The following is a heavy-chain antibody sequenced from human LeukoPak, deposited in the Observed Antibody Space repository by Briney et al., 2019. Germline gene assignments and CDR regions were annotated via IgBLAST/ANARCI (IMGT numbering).Heavy chain of an antibody. CDR2: IYSSGST. D-gene: IGHD3-10*01. V-gene: IGHV4-38-2*02. Sequence: NASETVSLTCTVPGYSISSGLYWGWIRQPPGKTLEWIGSIYSSGSTYYNPSLKSRVIIIIDTPKNHFSLTLSSVTAADTAVYYCARSDGYGLVGIWGQGTMVTVSS. CDR1: GYSISSGLY. CDR3: ARSDGYGLVGI. J-gene: IGHJ3*02.